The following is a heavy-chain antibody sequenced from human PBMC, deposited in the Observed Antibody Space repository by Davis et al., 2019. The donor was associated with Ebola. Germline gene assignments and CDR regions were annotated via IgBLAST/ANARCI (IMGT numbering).Heavy chain of an antibody. Sequence: GESLKISCAASGFTFSSYGMHWVRQAPGKGLEWVAVIWYDGSNKYYADSVKGRFTISRDNSKNTLYLQMNSLRAEDTAVYYCAREGGSYYGNWFDPWGQGTLVTVSS. D-gene: IGHD1-26*01. J-gene: IGHJ5*02. CDR2: IWYDGSNK. CDR1: GFTFSSYG. V-gene: IGHV3-33*01. CDR3: AREGGSYYGNWFDP.